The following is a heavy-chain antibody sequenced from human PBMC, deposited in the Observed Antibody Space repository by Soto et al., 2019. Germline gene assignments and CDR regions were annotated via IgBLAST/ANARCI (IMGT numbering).Heavy chain of an antibody. CDR3: ARTVGAAYCFDF. J-gene: IGHJ4*02. Sequence: PSETLSLTCTVSGDSMSKYYWSWIRQPAGKGLEWIGRIYTSGSTNYNPSLKSRVNMSIDTSNNHFSLNLKSVTAADAAVCYCARTVGAAYCFDFWGQGALVTVSS. V-gene: IGHV4-4*07. CDR1: GDSMSKYY. D-gene: IGHD1-26*01. CDR2: IYTSGST.